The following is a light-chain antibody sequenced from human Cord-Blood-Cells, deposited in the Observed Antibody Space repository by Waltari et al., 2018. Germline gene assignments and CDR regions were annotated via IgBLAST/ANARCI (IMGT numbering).Light chain of an antibody. Sequence: EIVLTHSPGPLSSSPGERATLSCRASQRVSSSYLAGYQQKPGQAPRLLIYGASSRATGIPDRFSGSGSGTDFTLTISRLEPEDFAVYYCQQYGSPLTFGGGTKVEIK. CDR3: QQYGSPLT. CDR2: GAS. CDR1: QRVSSSY. V-gene: IGKV3-20*01. J-gene: IGKJ4*01.